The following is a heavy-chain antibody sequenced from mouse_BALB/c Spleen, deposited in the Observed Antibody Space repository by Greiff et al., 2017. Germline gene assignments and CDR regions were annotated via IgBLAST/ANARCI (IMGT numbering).Heavy chain of an antibody. Sequence: EVKLLESGGGLVQPGGSLKLSCAASGFDFSRYWMSWVRQAPGKGLEWIGEINPDSSTINYTPSLKDKFIISRDNAKNTLYLQMSKVRSEDTALYYCARVGYYGSSLYYYAMDYWGQGTSVTVSS. J-gene: IGHJ4*01. V-gene: IGHV4-1*02. CDR2: INPDSSTI. CDR1: GFDFSRYW. CDR3: ARVGYYGSSLYYYAMDY. D-gene: IGHD1-1*01.